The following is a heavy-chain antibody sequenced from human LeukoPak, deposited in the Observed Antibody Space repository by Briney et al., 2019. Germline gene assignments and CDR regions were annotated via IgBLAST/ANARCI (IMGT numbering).Heavy chain of an antibody. D-gene: IGHD6-13*01. CDR2: INPNSGGT. V-gene: IGHV1-2*02. J-gene: IGHJ6*03. CDR1: GYTFTVYY. CDR3: ARRYSSSWYDYYYYMDV. Sequence: RASVKVSCKASGYTFTVYYMHWVRQAPGQGLEWMGWINPNSGGTNYAQKFQGRVTMTRDTSISTAYMELSRLRSDDTAVYYCARRYSSSWYDYYYYMDVWGKGTTVTISS.